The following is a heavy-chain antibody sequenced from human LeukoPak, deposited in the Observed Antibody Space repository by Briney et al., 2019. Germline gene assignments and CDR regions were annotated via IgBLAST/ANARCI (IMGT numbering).Heavy chain of an antibody. CDR3: ATYRQVLLPFES. Sequence: GESLRLSCAASGFTFSDYYMSWIRQAPGKGLEWVSYISSSGSTIYYADSVKGRFTISRDNAKNSLYLQMNSLRAEDTAIYYCATYRQVLLPFESWGQGTLVTVSS. CDR1: GFTFSDYY. V-gene: IGHV3-11*01. D-gene: IGHD2-8*02. J-gene: IGHJ4*02. CDR2: ISSSGSTI.